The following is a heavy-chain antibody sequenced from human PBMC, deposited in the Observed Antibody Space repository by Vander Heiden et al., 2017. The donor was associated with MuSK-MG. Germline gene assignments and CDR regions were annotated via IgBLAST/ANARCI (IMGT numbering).Heavy chain of an antibody. D-gene: IGHD5-12*01. CDR1: GFSFSGSG. CDR2: IRSKANGYAT. J-gene: IGHJ4*02. Sequence: EGQLVESGGGVVQPGGSMKHSWAASGFSFSGSGIHWVRLASGKGLELVGRIRSKANGYATAYAASVKGRFTISRDDSKNTAYLQMNSLKTEDTAVYYCTRQTSGYEHDYWGQGTLVTVSS. CDR3: TRQTSGYEHDY. V-gene: IGHV3-73*01.